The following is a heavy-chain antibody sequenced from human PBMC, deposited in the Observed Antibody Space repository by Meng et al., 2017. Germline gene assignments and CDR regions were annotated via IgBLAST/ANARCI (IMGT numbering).Heavy chain of an antibody. V-gene: IGHV3-23*04. CDR2: IAANGDKT. CDR3: ASSRGGPRLDYFHN. CDR1: GFPFNRYA. J-gene: IGHJ4*02. D-gene: IGHD6-19*01. Sequence: EGLVGASVVGLVQPGGSLRLSFAPSGFPFNRYAMTWVRQAPGKGLQWVSTIAANGDKTYYADSVKGRFTISRDNSKNTLYVQMNSLRAEDTAIYYCASSRGGPRLDYFHNWGQGTLVTVSS.